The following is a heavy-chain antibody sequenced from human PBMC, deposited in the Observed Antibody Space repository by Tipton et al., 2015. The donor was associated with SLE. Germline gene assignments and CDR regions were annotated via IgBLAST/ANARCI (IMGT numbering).Heavy chain of an antibody. CDR2: ISYSGNT. CDR3: ARYTGGGFYFDY. Sequence: TLSLTCTVSGGSIDSRSSYWAWIRQSPRKGLEWIGSISYSGNTYYNSSLKSRVSISVDTSKNQFSLKLTSVTAADTAVYHCARYTGGGFYFDYWGQGKLVIVSS. CDR1: GGSIDSRSSY. V-gene: IGHV4-39*07. J-gene: IGHJ4*02. D-gene: IGHD2-2*02.